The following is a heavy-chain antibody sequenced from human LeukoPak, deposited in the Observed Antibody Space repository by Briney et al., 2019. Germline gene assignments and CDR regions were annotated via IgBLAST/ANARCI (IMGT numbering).Heavy chain of an antibody. D-gene: IGHD1-26*01. CDR2: INPNSGGT. CDR3: ARVRSGSFFDY. Sequence: ASVKVSCKACGYTFTGYYTHWVRQAPGQGLEWMGRINPNSGGTNYAQKFQGRVTMTRDTSISTAYMELSRLRSDDTAVYYCARVRSGSFFDYWGQGTLVTVSS. CDR1: GYTFTGYY. V-gene: IGHV1-2*06. J-gene: IGHJ4*02.